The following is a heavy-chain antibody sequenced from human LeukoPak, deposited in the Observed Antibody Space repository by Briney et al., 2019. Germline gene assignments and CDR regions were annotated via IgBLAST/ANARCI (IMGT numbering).Heavy chain of an antibody. D-gene: IGHD6-6*01. J-gene: IGHJ6*02. CDR2: IYYSGST. Sequence: SETLSLTCTVSGGSVSSGSYYWSWIRQPPGKGLEWIGYIYYSGSTNYNPSLKSRVTISVDTSKNQFSLKLSSVTAADTAVYYCARALSGYSSSSYYGMDVWGQGTTVTVSS. V-gene: IGHV4-61*01. CDR3: ARALSGYSSSSYYGMDV. CDR1: GGSVSSGSYY.